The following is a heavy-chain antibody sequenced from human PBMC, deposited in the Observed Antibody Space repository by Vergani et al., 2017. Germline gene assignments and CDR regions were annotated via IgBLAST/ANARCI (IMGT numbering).Heavy chain of an antibody. CDR3: AREGLIAVAGRYWYFDL. Sequence: QVQLQQWGAGLLKPSETLSLTCAVYGGSISSYYWSWIRQPAGKGLEWIGRIYTSGSTNYNPSLKSRVTMSVDTSKNQFSLKLSSVTAADTAVYSCAREGLIAVAGRYWYFDLWGRGTLVTVSS. V-gene: IGHV4-59*10. CDR2: IYTSGST. J-gene: IGHJ2*01. CDR1: GGSISSYY. D-gene: IGHD6-19*01.